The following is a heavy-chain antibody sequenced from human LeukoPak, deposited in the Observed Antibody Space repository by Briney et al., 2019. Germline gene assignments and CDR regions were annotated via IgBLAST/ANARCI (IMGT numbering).Heavy chain of an antibody. J-gene: IGHJ4*02. D-gene: IGHD2-2*01. Sequence: SVKVSCKASGGTFSSYAISWVRRAPGQGLEWMGRIIPILGIANYAQKFQGRVTITADKSTSTAYMELSSLRSEDTAVYYCAVARYQAPFWYYFDYWGQGTLVTVSS. V-gene: IGHV1-69*04. CDR3: AVARYQAPFWYYFDY. CDR2: IIPILGIA. CDR1: GGTFSSYA.